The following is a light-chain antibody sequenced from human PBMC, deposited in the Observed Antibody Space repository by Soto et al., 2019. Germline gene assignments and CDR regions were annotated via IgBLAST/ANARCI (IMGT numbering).Light chain of an antibody. CDR3: QQYGSSLFT. CDR1: QSVSSSY. J-gene: IGKJ3*01. CDR2: GAS. Sequence: EIVLTQSPGTLSLSPGERATLSCRASQSVSSSYLAWYQQKPGQAPRLLIYGASSRATGIPDRFSGSGSWTDFTLTISMLEPEDVAVYYCQQYGSSLFTFGPGTKVDIK. V-gene: IGKV3-20*01.